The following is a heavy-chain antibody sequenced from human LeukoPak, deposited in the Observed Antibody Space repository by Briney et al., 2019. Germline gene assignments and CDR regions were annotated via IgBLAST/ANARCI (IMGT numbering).Heavy chain of an antibody. CDR1: GFTFSSYW. V-gene: IGHV3-7*01. CDR3: ARDSDYDFWSPHGMDV. J-gene: IGHJ6*02. D-gene: IGHD3-3*01. Sequence: PGWSLRLSCAASGFTFSSYWMSWVRQAPGKGLEGVANIKQDGSEKYYVDSVKGRFTISRDNAKNSLYLQMNSLRAEDTAVYYCARDSDYDFWSPHGMDVWGQGTTVTVAS. CDR2: IKQDGSEK.